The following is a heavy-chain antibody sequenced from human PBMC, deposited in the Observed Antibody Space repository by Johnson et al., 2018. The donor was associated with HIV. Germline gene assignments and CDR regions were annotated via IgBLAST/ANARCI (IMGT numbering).Heavy chain of an antibody. Sequence: QMLLVESGGGEVLPGRSMRLSCAASGFTFSSYGMDWVRQAPGKGLEWVAVITSDGSNKYYADSVTGRFTISRDNSKNTLYLQMNSLRAEDRAVFYCGMSGVEDAAFDIWVQGTMVTVSS. CDR3: GMSGVEDAAFDI. CDR2: ITSDGSNK. J-gene: IGHJ3*02. D-gene: IGHD7-27*01. CDR1: GFTFSSYG. V-gene: IGHV3-30*03.